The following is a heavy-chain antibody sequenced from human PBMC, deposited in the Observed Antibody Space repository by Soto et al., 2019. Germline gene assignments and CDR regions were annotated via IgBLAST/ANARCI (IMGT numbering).Heavy chain of an antibody. Sequence: ASVKVSCKASGGTFSSYAISWVRQAPGQGLEWMGGIIPIFGTANYAQKFQGRVTITADESTSTAYMELSSLRSEDTAVYYCARDLGVRDYYGMDVWGQGTTVTVSS. V-gene: IGHV1-69*13. D-gene: IGHD2-8*01. J-gene: IGHJ6*02. CDR2: IIPIFGTA. CDR3: ARDLGVRDYYGMDV. CDR1: GGTFSSYA.